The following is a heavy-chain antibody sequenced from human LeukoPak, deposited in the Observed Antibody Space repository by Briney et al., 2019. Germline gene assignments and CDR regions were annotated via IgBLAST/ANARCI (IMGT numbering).Heavy chain of an antibody. J-gene: IGHJ4*02. CDR3: ATTTIRLGY. Sequence: SETLSLTCTVSGGSISSSSRYWGWIRQPPGKGLEWIGSLYYSGSTYYNPSLKSRITMSIDTSKNQFSLKLTSVTAADTAVYYCATTTIRLGYWGQGTLVTVSS. D-gene: IGHD1-26*01. CDR2: LYYSGST. CDR1: GGSISSSSRY. V-gene: IGHV4-39*07.